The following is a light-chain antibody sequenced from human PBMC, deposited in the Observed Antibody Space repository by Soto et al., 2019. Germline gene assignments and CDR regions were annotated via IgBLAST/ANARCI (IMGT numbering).Light chain of an antibody. CDR1: SSDVGGYNY. J-gene: IGLJ1*01. Sequence: QSALTQPRSVSGSPGQSVTISCSGTSSDVGGYNYVSWYQQHPGKAPKFMIYDVSKRPSGVPDRFSGSKSGNTASLTISGLQAEDEADYYCCSYAGRYKGYVLGTGTKVTVL. CDR2: DVS. CDR3: CSYAGRYKGYV. V-gene: IGLV2-11*01.